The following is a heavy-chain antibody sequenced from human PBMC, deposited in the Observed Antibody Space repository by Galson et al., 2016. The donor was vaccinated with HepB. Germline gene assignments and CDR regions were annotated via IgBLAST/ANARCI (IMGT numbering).Heavy chain of an antibody. Sequence: SVKVSCKASGYTFRNYVISWVRQAPGQGLEWMGGIIPMFGTPYYAHNFRGRVTINADESTSTGYMALSSLRSEDTAVYYCARSGPAGLNHHYYYGMDVWGKGTTVTVSS. J-gene: IGHJ6*04. CDR2: IIPMFGTP. V-gene: IGHV1-69*13. D-gene: IGHD2-2*01. CDR3: ARSGPAGLNHHYYYGMDV. CDR1: GYTFRNYV.